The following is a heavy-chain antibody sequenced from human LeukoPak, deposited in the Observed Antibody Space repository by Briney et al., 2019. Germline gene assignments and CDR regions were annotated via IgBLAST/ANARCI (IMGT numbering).Heavy chain of an antibody. D-gene: IGHD1-26*01. CDR3: AIRLLSGSFDY. CDR1: GYTLTELS. J-gene: IGHJ4*02. V-gene: IGHV1-24*01. CDR2: FDPEDGET. Sequence: ASVKVSCKVSGYTLTELSMHWVRQAPGKGLEWMGGFDPEDGETIYAQKFQGRVTMIEDTSTDTAYMELSSLRSEDTAVYYCAIRLLSGSFDYWGQGTLVTVSS.